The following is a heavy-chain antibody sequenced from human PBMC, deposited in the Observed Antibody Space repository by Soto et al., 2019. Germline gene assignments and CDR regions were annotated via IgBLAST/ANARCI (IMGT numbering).Heavy chain of an antibody. V-gene: IGHV1-24*01. D-gene: IGHD6-19*01. CDR3: ARRSFSSGWDFDY. Sequence: ASVKVSCTVSGYTLTELSMHWVRQAPGKGLEWMGGFDPEDGETIYAQKFQGRVTMTEDTSTGTAYMELSSLRSEDTAVYYCARRSFSSGWDFDYWGQGTLVTVS. J-gene: IGHJ4*02. CDR2: FDPEDGET. CDR1: GYTLTELS.